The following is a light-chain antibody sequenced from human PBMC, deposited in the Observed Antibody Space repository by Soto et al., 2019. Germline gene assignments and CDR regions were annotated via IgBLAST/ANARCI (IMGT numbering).Light chain of an antibody. CDR1: QSVSSY. CDR2: DAS. CDR3: QQYYNWPPWT. J-gene: IGKJ1*01. Sequence: EVVLTQTPATLSLSPGERATLSCRASQSVSSYLAWYQQKPGQAPRLLIYDASTRATGIPARFSGSGSGTEFTLTINSLQSEDFAVYYCQQYYNWPPWTFGQGTKVDIK. V-gene: IGKV3D-15*01.